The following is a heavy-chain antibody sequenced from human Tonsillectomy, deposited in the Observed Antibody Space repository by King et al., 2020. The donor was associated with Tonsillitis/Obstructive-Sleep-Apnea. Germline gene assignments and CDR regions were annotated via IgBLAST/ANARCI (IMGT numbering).Heavy chain of an antibody. V-gene: IGHV4-4*02. J-gene: IGHJ3*02. CDR3: ARAGDWGKAFDI. CDR2: ISHCGST. CDR1: GCSISSSNL. Sequence: VQLQESGPRLVKPSGTLSLTCAVSGCSISSSNLWSWVRQPPGKGLEGIGGISHCGSTHYNPSLKSRVTISLDKSNNQFSLKLSSVTAADTALDYCARAGDWGKAFDIWGQGTMVTVSS. D-gene: IGHD7-27*01.